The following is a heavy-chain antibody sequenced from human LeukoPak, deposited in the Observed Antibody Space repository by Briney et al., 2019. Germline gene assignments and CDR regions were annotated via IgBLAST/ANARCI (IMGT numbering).Heavy chain of an antibody. D-gene: IGHD5-12*01. CDR2: IVNDGSDT. CDR3: ARGGFSHGFDV. Sequence: GGSLRLSCAASGFPFRSYWIHWVPQAPGKGLVWVGHIVNDGSDTIYADSVRGRFTLSRDNAKNTLYLQMNSLRAEDTAVYFCARGGFSHGFDVWGQGTVVTVSS. J-gene: IGHJ3*01. V-gene: IGHV3-74*01. CDR1: GFPFRSYW.